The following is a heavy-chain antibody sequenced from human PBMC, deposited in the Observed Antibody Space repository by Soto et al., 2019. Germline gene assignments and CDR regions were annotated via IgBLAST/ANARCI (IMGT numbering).Heavy chain of an antibody. D-gene: IGHD3-16*01. V-gene: IGHV3-23*01. CDR3: AKLSRSSWFGWFDP. CDR1: GFTFSSYA. Sequence: GGSLRLSCAAAGFTFSSYAMSWVRQAPGKGLEWVSLISGSGDTTYYADSVKGRFTISRDTSKNTLYLQMNSLRAEDTAVYYCAKLSRSSWFGWFDPWGQGTLVTVSS. J-gene: IGHJ5*02. CDR2: ISGSGDTT.